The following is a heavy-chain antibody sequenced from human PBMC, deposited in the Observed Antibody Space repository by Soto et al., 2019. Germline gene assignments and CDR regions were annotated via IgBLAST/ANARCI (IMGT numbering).Heavy chain of an antibody. CDR3: AKDVSDYDILTGDSRAYYYYGMDV. V-gene: IGHV3-30*18. Sequence: QVQLVESGGGVVQPGRSLRLSCAASGFTFSSYGMHWVRQAPGKGLEWVAVISYDGSNKYYADSVKGRFTISRDNSKNTLYLQMNSLRTEDTAVYYCAKDVSDYDILTGDSRAYYYYGMDVWGQGTTVTVSS. J-gene: IGHJ6*02. CDR2: ISYDGSNK. CDR1: GFTFSSYG. D-gene: IGHD3-9*01.